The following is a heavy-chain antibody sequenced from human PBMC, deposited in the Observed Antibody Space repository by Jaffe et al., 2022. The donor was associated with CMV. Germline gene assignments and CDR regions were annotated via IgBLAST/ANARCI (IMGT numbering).Heavy chain of an antibody. CDR1: GGSISSSSYY. CDR2: IYYSGST. D-gene: IGHD7-27*01. Sequence: QLQLQESGPGLVKPSETLSLTCTVSGGSISSSSYYWGWIRQPPGKGLEWIGSIYYSGSTYYNPSLKSRVTISVDTSKNQFSLKLSSVTAADTAVYYCARHKSPYWGAFDIWGQGTMVTVSS. J-gene: IGHJ3*02. CDR3: ARHKSPYWGAFDI. V-gene: IGHV4-39*01.